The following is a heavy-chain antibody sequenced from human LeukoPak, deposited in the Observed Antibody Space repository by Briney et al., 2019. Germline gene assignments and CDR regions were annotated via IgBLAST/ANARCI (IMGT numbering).Heavy chain of an antibody. CDR2: ISYDGSNK. J-gene: IGHJ6*02. CDR3: ARGRGYSSSTYYGMDV. CDR1: GFTFSSYG. Sequence: PGRSLRLSCAASGFTFSSYGMHWVRQAPGKGLEWVAVISYDGSNKYYADSVKGRFTISRDNSKNTLYLQMNSLRAEDTAVYYCARGRGYSSSTYYGMDVWGQGTTVTVSS. V-gene: IGHV3-30*03. D-gene: IGHD6-6*01.